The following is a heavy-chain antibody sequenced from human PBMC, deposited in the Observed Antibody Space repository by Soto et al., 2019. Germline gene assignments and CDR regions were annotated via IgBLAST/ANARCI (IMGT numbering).Heavy chain of an antibody. V-gene: IGHV3-23*01. CDR2: VSASGLNT. Sequence: GGSLRLSCAASGFTFSTYAMAWVRQAPGKGLEWVSGVSASGLNTDYADPVKGRFTISRDNSKNTVYLQMNSLRAEDTAVYYCAREMAALNYFDYWGQGTLVTVSS. J-gene: IGHJ4*02. D-gene: IGHD2-15*01. CDR1: GFTFSTYA. CDR3: AREMAALNYFDY.